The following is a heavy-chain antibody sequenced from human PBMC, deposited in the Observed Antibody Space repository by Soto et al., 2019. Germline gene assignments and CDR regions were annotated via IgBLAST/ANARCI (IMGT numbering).Heavy chain of an antibody. CDR2: IHYSGTT. D-gene: IGHD6-13*01. CDR3: AAGEASSRNLAPYYLDF. CDR1: GYSIRSGYF. Sequence: PSETLSLTCAVSGYSIRSGYFWTWIRQPPGKGLEWIGYIHYSGTTSFFPSYNPSLRSRVTISEDTSKNQFSLKLLSVTTADTAVYFCAAGEASSRNLAPYYLDFWGQGTLVTVSS. V-gene: IGHV4-61*01. J-gene: IGHJ4*02.